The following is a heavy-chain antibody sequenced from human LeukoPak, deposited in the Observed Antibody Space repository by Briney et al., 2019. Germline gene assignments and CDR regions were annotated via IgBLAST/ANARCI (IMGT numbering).Heavy chain of an antibody. V-gene: IGHV3-30-3*01. CDR3: ARDQNYYGSGSYPPLFDY. J-gene: IGHJ4*02. D-gene: IGHD3-10*01. Sequence: GGSLRLSCAASGFTFSSYAMHWVRQAPGMGLEWVAVISYDGSNKYYADSVKGRFTISRDNSKNTLYLQMNSLRAEDTAVYYCARDQNYYGSGSYPPLFDYWGQGTLVTVSS. CDR2: ISYDGSNK. CDR1: GFTFSSYA.